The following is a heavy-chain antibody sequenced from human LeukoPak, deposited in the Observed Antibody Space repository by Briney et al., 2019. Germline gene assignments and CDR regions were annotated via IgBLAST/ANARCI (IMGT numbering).Heavy chain of an antibody. Sequence: ASVKVSCKASGYIFTNYYMQWVRQAPGQGLEWMGWINPNSGGTNYAQRFQGRVTMTRDTSISTAYMELSRLRSDDTAVYYCARGGDYYDSSGYYPPDQWGQGTLVTVSS. D-gene: IGHD3-22*01. J-gene: IGHJ4*02. CDR1: GYIFTNYY. V-gene: IGHV1-2*02. CDR2: INPNSGGT. CDR3: ARGGDYYDSSGYYPPDQ.